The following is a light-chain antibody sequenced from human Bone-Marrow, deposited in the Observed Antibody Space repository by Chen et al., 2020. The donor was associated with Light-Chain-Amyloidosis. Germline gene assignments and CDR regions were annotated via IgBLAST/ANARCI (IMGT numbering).Light chain of an antibody. Sequence: QSVLTQPPSASGTPGQRVTISCSGSSSNVGSNTVNWYQQLPGTAPKVLIESNNQRPSRVPDRFSGSRSGTSASLAISGLQSEDEADYYCGAWDDNLSGWVFGGGTKLTVL. CDR1: SSNVGSNT. V-gene: IGLV1-44*01. J-gene: IGLJ3*02. CDR3: GAWDDNLSGWV. CDR2: SNN.